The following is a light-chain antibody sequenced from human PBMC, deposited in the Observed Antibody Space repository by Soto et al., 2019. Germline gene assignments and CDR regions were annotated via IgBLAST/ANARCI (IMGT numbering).Light chain of an antibody. CDR2: AAS. CDR3: QQANSFPWT. J-gene: IGKJ1*01. Sequence: DIPMTQSPSSVSASVGDRVTITCRASRGVGSWLAWYQQIPGKAPKLLIYAASSLQSGVPSRFSGSVSGTEITLTMISLQPEDFGTYYCQQANSFPWTFGQGTKVEIK. V-gene: IGKV1-12*01. CDR1: RGVGSW.